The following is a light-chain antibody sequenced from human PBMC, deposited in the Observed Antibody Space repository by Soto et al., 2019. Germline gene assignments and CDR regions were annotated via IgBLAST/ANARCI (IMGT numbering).Light chain of an antibody. Sequence: DIVMTQSPDSLAVSLGERATINCKSSQTVLDSFNNKDCLTWYQQKPGQHPKLLIYWASTREFGVPDRFSGSESGTDFTLTISSLQAEDVAVYYCQQYYSTPRTVGHGTKVDIK. V-gene: IGKV4-1*01. CDR1: QTVLDSFNNKDC. CDR2: WAS. CDR3: QQYYSTPRT. J-gene: IGKJ1*01.